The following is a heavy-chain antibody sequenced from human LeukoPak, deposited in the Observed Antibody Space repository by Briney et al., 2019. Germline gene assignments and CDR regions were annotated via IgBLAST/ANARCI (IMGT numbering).Heavy chain of an antibody. D-gene: IGHD6-13*01. CDR3: ARVSAGYSQH. V-gene: IGHV3-30-3*01. CDR2: ISYDGSNK. J-gene: IGHJ4*02. Sequence: PGRSLRLSCAASGFTFSSYAMHWVRQAPGKGLEWVAVISYDGSNKYYADSVKGRFTISRDNAKNSLYLQMNSLRAEDTAVYYCARVSAGYSQHWGQGTLVTVSS. CDR1: GFTFSSYA.